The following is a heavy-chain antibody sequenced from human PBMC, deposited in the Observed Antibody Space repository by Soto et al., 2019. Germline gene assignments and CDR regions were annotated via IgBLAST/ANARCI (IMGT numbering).Heavy chain of an antibody. D-gene: IGHD3-3*01. CDR3: ARGGGFGFWSGYFYRFDY. CDR1: GGSISSSCYY. J-gene: IGHJ4*02. V-gene: IGHV4-39*07. CDR2: INHSGST. Sequence: SETLSLTCTVSGGSISSSCYYWSWIRQPPGQELEWIGEINHSGSTNYNPSLKSRVTISVDTSKNQFSLKLSSVTAADTAVYYCARGGGFGFWSGYFYRFDYWGQGTLVTVSS.